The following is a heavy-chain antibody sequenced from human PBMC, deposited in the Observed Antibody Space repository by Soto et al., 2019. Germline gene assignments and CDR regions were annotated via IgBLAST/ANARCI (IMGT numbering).Heavy chain of an antibody. CDR3: AKVRSGWYQYYFDY. V-gene: IGHV3-23*01. CDR1: GFTFSSYA. CDR2: ISGSGGST. Sequence: PGGSLRLSCASSGFTFSSYAMSWVRQAPGKGLEWVSAISGSGGSTYYADSVKGRFTISRDNSKNTLYLQMNSLRAEDTAVYYCAKVRSGWYQYYFDYWGQGTLVTVSS. D-gene: IGHD6-19*01. J-gene: IGHJ4*02.